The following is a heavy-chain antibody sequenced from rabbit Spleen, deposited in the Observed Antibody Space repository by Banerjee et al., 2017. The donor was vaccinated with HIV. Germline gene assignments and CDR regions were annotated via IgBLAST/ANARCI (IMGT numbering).Heavy chain of an antibody. V-gene: IGHV1S40*01. Sequence: QSLEESGGGLVKPGGTLTLTCTASGFSFSSGYDMCWVRQAPGKGLEWVACAYAGSSDSTYSATWAKGRFTISKTSSTTVTLQMTSLTAADTATYFCARDAGTSFSTYGMDLWGPGTLVTVS. J-gene: IGHJ6*01. D-gene: IGHD8-1*01. CDR2: AYAGSSDST. CDR3: ARDAGTSFSTYGMDL. CDR1: GFSFSSGYD.